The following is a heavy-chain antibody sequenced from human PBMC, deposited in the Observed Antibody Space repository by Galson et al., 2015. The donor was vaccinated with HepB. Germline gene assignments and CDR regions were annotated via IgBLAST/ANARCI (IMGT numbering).Heavy chain of an antibody. CDR3: AKSIAADTWFDP. CDR1: GFSFSTYA. V-gene: IGHV3-23*01. D-gene: IGHD2-15*01. J-gene: IGHJ5*02. CDR2: ISGNADTT. Sequence: SLRLSCAASGFSFSTYAMTWVRQAPGKGLGWVSGISGNADTTYYADSVKGRFTVSRDNSENTLYLEMNSLRAEDTATYYCAKSIAADTWFDPWGQGTLVTVSS.